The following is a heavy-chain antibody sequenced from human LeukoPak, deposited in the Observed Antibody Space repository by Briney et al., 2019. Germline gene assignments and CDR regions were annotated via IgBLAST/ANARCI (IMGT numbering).Heavy chain of an antibody. CDR1: GYTLTDYF. CDR3: ARDNVDTAMADFDY. CDR2: FYPYSRGT. V-gene: IGHV1-2*02. Sequence: ASVTVSCRTSGYTLTDYFIHWVRQAPGQGLEWMGWFYPYSRGTNVAQKFQGRVTMTRDTSISTVYPELKSLKSDDTAVYYCARDNVDTAMADFDYWGQGTLVTVSS. D-gene: IGHD5-18*01. J-gene: IGHJ4*02.